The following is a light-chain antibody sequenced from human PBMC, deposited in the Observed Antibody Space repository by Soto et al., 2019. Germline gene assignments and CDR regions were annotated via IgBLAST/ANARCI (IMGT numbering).Light chain of an antibody. Sequence: QSALTQPASVSGSPGQSITISCTGTSSDVGDYDYVSWYQQHPGKAPTLMIYEVSQRPSGVSNRFSGSKSGDTASLTISGLQAEDAADYYCSSYTGSRTLYVFGTGTKVTVL. CDR2: EVS. CDR3: SSYTGSRTLYV. J-gene: IGLJ1*01. CDR1: SSDVGDYDY. V-gene: IGLV2-14*01.